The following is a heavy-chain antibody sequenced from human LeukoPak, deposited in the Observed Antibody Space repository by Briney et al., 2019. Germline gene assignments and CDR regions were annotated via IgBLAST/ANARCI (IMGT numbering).Heavy chain of an antibody. CDR3: ATLHFYAMGV. Sequence: PGGSLRLSCTAAGFSLSMYWMSWVRQAPGKGLEWVSFISGSGANRFYADSMKGRFTISKDNTKNSLYLQMNSLRAEDTAIYYCATLHFYAMGVWGQGTTVTVSS. CDR1: GFSLSMYW. CDR2: ISGSGANR. J-gene: IGHJ6*02. V-gene: IGHV3-11*01.